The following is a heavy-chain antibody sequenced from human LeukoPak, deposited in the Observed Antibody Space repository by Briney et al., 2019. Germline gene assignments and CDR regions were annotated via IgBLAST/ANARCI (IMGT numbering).Heavy chain of an antibody. D-gene: IGHD3-9*01. CDR3: AKEAPTYYDILTGYDY. Sequence: GGSLRLSCAASGFTFSSYWMHWVRQAPGKGLVWVSRINYDGSATLYADSVKGRFTISRDNSKNTLYLQMNGLRAEDTAVYYCAKEAPTYYDILTGYDYWGQGTLVTVSS. V-gene: IGHV3-74*01. CDR2: INYDGSAT. CDR1: GFTFSSYW. J-gene: IGHJ4*02.